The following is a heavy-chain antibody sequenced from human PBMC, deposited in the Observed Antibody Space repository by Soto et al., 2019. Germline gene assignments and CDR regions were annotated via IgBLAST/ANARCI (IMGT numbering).Heavy chain of an antibody. Sequence: SETLSLTCAVSGYSISSGYYWGWIRQPPGKGLEWIGSIYHSGSTYYNPSLKSRVTISVDTSKNQFSLKLSSVTAADTAVYYCARDGSCSSTSCYYDAFDIWGQGTMVTVPS. CDR2: IYHSGST. CDR1: GYSISSGYY. CDR3: ARDGSCSSTSCYYDAFDI. J-gene: IGHJ3*02. D-gene: IGHD2-2*01. V-gene: IGHV4-38-2*02.